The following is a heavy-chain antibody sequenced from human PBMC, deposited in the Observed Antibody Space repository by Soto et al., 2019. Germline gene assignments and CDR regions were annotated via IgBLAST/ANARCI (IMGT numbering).Heavy chain of an antibody. J-gene: IGHJ4*02. CDR3: AKRSSSSTFDY. CDR1: GFTFSSYA. Sequence: EVQLLESGGGLVQPGESLRLSCAASGFTFSSYAMSWVRQAPGKGLEWVSVISGSDDSTHYADSVKGRFTISRDNSKNTLYLQMTSLRAEDTAVYYCAKRSSSSTFDYWGQGTLVTVSS. V-gene: IGHV3-23*01. D-gene: IGHD6-6*01. CDR2: ISGSDDST.